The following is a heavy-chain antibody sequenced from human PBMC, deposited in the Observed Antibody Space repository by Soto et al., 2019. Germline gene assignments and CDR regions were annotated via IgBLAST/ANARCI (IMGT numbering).Heavy chain of an antibody. V-gene: IGHV4-31*03. CDR1: RGSITSVGYS. CDR2: VYHSGTT. J-gene: IGHJ5*02. Sequence: QVQLLESGPGLVKPSQTLSLTCTVSRGSITSVGYSWSWIRQHPGTGLEWIGYVYHSGTTYYNPSLESRATISVDTSKSQFFLRLTSVTAADTAVYYCAREGAATTPGWFDPWGQGILVTVSS. D-gene: IGHD1-7*01. CDR3: AREGAATTPGWFDP.